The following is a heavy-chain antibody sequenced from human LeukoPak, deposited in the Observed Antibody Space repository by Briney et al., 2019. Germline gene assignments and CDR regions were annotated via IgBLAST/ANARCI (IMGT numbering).Heavy chain of an antibody. CDR1: GGSISSSSYY. CDR3: ARLFWSGYYDY. CDR2: IYHSGST. D-gene: IGHD3-3*01. J-gene: IGHJ4*02. Sequence: SETLSLTCTVSGGSISSSSYYWGWIRQPPGKGLEWIGSIYHSGSTYYNPSLKSRVTISVDTSKNQFSLKLSSVTAADTAVYYCARLFWSGYYDYWGQGTLVTVSS. V-gene: IGHV4-39*07.